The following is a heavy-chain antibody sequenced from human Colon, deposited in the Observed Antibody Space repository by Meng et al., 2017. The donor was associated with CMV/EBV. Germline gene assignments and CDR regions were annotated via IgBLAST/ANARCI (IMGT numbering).Heavy chain of an antibody. CDR2: ISGSGGNT. D-gene: IGHD3-3*01. J-gene: IGHJ4*02. CDR3: ARVLPYYDFWSGYSDY. CDR1: GFTFSSYA. Sequence: GESLKISCAASGFTFSSYAMTWVRQAPGKGLEWVSTISGSGGNTYYADSVKGRFTISRDNSKKTLSVQMNSLRAEDTAVYYCARVLPYYDFWSGYSDYWGQGTLVTVSS. V-gene: IGHV3-23*01.